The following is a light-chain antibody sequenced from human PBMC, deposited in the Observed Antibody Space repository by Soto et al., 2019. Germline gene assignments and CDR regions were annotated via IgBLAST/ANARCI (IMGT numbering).Light chain of an antibody. CDR2: DAS. V-gene: IGKV3-20*01. Sequence: EIVLTQSPGTLSLSPGERATLSCRASQSVGSFLAWYEQRPGQAPRLLIYDASNRATGIPDRFSGSGSGTDFTLTISTVESEDFAVYYCLQYVDSPLTFGGGHKVEIK. J-gene: IGKJ4*01. CDR1: QSVGSF. CDR3: LQYVDSPLT.